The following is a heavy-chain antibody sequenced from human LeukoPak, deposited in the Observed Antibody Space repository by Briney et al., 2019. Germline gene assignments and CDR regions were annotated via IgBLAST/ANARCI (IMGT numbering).Heavy chain of an antibody. D-gene: IGHD3-10*01. Sequence: GGSLRLSCVASGFTFSTYSMHWVRQAPGKGLECVAAISDDGSNINYADSVKGRFTISRDNSKNTLHLQMSSLRAEDTAVYYCARGRRYHYGSGSYVDYWGQGTLVTVSS. J-gene: IGHJ4*02. V-gene: IGHV3-30*04. CDR3: ARGRRYHYGSGSYVDY. CDR2: ISDDGSNI. CDR1: GFTFSTYS.